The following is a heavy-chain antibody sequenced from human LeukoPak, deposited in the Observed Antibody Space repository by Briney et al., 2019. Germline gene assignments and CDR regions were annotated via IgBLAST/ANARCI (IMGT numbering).Heavy chain of an antibody. CDR2: INPKTSGK. CDR1: GYTFTDSY. D-gene: IGHD3-10*01. Sequence: GASVKVSCKAYGYTFTDSYMHWVRQAPGQGLEWMGWINPKTSGKNYTRRFKGRVTMTRDTSITTASMELNSLRSDDTAVYYGARDGRLTIFVRGIITEGSPPKNWGQGTLVTVSS. V-gene: IGHV1-2*02. CDR3: ARDGRLTIFVRGIITEGSPPKN. J-gene: IGHJ4*02.